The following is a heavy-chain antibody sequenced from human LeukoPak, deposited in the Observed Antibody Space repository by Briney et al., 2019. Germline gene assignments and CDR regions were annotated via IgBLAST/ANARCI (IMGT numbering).Heavy chain of an antibody. CDR1: GFSLSTSGVG. D-gene: IGHD6-6*01. Sequence: SGPTLVKPPQTLTLTCTFSGFSLSTSGVGVGWIRQPPGKALEWLALIYWNDDKRYSPSLKSRLTITKDTSKNQVVLTMTNMDPVDTATYYCAHSLRSSSSRWFDPWGQGTLVTVSS. V-gene: IGHV2-5*01. CDR3: AHSLRSSSSRWFDP. J-gene: IGHJ5*02. CDR2: IYWNDDK.